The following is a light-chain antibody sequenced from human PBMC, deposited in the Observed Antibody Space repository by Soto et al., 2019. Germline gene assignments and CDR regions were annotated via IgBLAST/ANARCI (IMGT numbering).Light chain of an antibody. CDR1: QGISNY. CDR2: GAS. CDR3: QSYGSSPYI. V-gene: IGKV3D-20*01. Sequence: TQSPSSLSASVGDRVTITCRASQGISNYLAWYQQKPGLAPRLLIYGASTRATGIPDRFTGSGSGTDFTLTISRLEPEDFAVYYCQSYGSSPYIFGQGTKLEIK. J-gene: IGKJ2*01.